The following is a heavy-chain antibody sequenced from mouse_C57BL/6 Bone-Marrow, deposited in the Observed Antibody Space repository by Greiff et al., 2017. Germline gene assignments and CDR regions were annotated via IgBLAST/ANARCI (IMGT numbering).Heavy chain of an antibody. CDR2: IYPGDGDT. Sequence: VQLQQSGPELVKPGASVKISCKASGYAFSSSWMNWVKQRPGKGLEWIGRIYPGDGDTNYNGKFKGKATLTADKSSSPAYMQLSSLTSEDSAVYFCARPQIYYYGSSSFAYWGQGTLVTVSA. D-gene: IGHD1-1*01. CDR3: ARPQIYYYGSSSFAY. CDR1: GYAFSSSW. J-gene: IGHJ3*01. V-gene: IGHV1-82*01.